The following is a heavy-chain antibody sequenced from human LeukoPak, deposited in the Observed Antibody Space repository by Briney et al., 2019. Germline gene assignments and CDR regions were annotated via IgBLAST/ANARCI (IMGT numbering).Heavy chain of an antibody. Sequence: GGSLRLSCAASGISFSSFGMHWVRQAPGKGLEWVTFIRYDGHNKYYADSVKGRFTISRDNSKNTLYLQMNSLRPEDTAVYYCAKSQNYYDNSGYYYLDYWGQGNLVTASS. CDR3: AKSQNYYDNSGYYYLDY. CDR2: IRYDGHNK. V-gene: IGHV3-30*02. J-gene: IGHJ4*02. CDR1: GISFSSFG. D-gene: IGHD3-22*01.